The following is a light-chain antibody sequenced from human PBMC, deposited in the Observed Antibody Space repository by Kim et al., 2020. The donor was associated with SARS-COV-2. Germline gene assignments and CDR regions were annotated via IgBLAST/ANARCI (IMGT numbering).Light chain of an antibody. J-gene: IGKJ1*01. CDR2: AAS. CDR1: QSITTIY. CDR3: QQYGSSPQT. Sequence: SQGERPTPPCRASQSITTIYLAWYQQKPGRAPRRLMYAASSRATGIPDRFSGSGSGTDFTLTISRLEPEDSAVYYCQQYGSSPQTFGQGTKVDIK. V-gene: IGKV3-20*01.